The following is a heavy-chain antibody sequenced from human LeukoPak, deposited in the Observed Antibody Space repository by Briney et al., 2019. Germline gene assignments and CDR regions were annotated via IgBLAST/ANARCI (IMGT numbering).Heavy chain of an antibody. Sequence: SQTLSLTCTVSGGSISSGDSYWSWIRQPPGKGLEWIGYIYYNGSTYYNPSLKSRVTISVDTSKNQFSLKLSSVTAADTAVYYCARGPGYCSGGSCPNWFDPWGQGTLVTVSS. J-gene: IGHJ5*02. CDR2: IYYNGST. CDR3: ARGPGYCSGGSCPNWFDP. V-gene: IGHV4-30-4*01. CDR1: GGSISSGDSY. D-gene: IGHD2-15*01.